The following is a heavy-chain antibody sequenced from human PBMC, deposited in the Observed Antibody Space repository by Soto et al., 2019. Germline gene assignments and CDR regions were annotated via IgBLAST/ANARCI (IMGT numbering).Heavy chain of an antibody. CDR2: ISGSDDST. V-gene: IGHV3-23*01. D-gene: IGHD3-10*01. J-gene: IGHJ1*01. CDR1: GFTFSDYA. CDR3: AKAKESGSYYRAPHH. Sequence: GGSLRLSCAASGFTFSDYAMSWVRQAPGKGLEWVSVISGSDDSTYNADSVKGRFTISRDNSKNTLYLQMNSLRAEDTAVYYCAKAKESGSYYRAPHHWGQGTLVTVSS.